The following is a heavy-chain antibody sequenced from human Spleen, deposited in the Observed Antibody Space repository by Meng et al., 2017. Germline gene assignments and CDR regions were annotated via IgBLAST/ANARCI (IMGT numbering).Heavy chain of an antibody. V-gene: IGHV4-34*01. D-gene: IGHD5-12*01. CDR3: ARGNVATFLGY. J-gene: IGHJ4*02. CDR1: GGSTIGYY. Sequence: QVQLQQWGAGLLKPSETLSLTCAVYGGSTIGYYWSWIRQPPGKGLESIEEINHSGSTNYNPSLKSRVTISADTSKNQFSLNLRSVTAADTAVYYCARGNVATFLGYWGQGTLVTVSS. CDR2: INHSGST.